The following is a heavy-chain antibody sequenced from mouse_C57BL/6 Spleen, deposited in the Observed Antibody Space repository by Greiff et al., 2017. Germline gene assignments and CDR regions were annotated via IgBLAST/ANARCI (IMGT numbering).Heavy chain of an antibody. J-gene: IGHJ2*01. V-gene: IGHV1-7*01. Sequence: QVQLQQSGAELAKPGASVKLSCKASGYTFTSYWMHWVKQRPGQGLEWIGYINPSSGYTKYNQKFKYKATLSADKSSSTAYMQLSSLTYEDSAVYYCARDGEGYYVGVVDYWGQGTTLTVSS. CDR3: ARDGEGYYVGVVDY. CDR1: GYTFTSYW. D-gene: IGHD1-1*01. CDR2: INPSSGYT.